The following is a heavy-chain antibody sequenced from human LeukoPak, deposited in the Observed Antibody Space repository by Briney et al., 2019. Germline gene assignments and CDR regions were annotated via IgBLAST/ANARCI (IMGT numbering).Heavy chain of an antibody. CDR3: ARVGYCSGGSCYVPFDY. J-gene: IGHJ4*02. CDR2: IKQDGSEK. Sequence: GGSLRLWCAASGFISRSYWMMWVRRAPGKGWEAVVNIKQDGSEKYCLDSVKGRFTISRDNAKNSLYLQMNSLRAEDTAVYYCARVGYCSGGSCYVPFDYWGQGTLVTVSS. V-gene: IGHV3-7*03. D-gene: IGHD2-15*01. CDR1: GFISRSYW.